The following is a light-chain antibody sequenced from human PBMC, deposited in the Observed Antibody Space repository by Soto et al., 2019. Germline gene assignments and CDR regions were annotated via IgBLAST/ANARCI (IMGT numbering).Light chain of an antibody. V-gene: IGKV4-1*01. CDR1: QSVLSRSNKKNS. CDR3: QQYYSDKYT. J-gene: IGKJ2*01. CDR2: WAS. Sequence: DFVMTQSPDYLALSLGEMATISCKSSQSVLSRSNKKNSLAWYQQKPGQPPKILMSWASTRGSGVPDRFSGSGSGTDFTLTINSLQAEDAAVYYCQQYYSDKYTFGQGTKLEI.